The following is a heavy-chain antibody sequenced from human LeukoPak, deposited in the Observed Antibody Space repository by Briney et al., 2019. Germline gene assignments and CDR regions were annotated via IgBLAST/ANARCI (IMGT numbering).Heavy chain of an antibody. CDR1: GYTLTELS. CDR3: ARRKARDLILDY. Sequence: GASVKVSCKLSGYTLTELSMHWVRQAPGKGLEWMGGFDPKDGETIYAQKFQGRVTMTEDTSTDTAYMELSSLRSEDTAVYYCARRKARDLILDYWGQGTLVTVSS. V-gene: IGHV1-24*01. J-gene: IGHJ4*02. D-gene: IGHD3/OR15-3a*01. CDR2: FDPKDGET.